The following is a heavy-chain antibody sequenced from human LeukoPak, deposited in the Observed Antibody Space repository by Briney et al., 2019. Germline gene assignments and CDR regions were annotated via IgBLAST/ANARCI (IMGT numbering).Heavy chain of an antibody. J-gene: IGHJ6*03. Sequence: ASVKVSCKASGYTFTGYYMHWVRQAPGQGLEWMGWINPNSGGTNYAQKFQGRVTMTRDTSISTAYMELSRLRSDDTAVYYCARAGGSGSSNPYYYYYYMDVWGKGTTVTISS. D-gene: IGHD3-10*01. CDR2: INPNSGGT. CDR3: ARAGGSGSSNPYYYYYYMDV. CDR1: GYTFTGYY. V-gene: IGHV1-2*02.